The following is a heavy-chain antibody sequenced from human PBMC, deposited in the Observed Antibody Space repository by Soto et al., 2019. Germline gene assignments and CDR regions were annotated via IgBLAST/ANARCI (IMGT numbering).Heavy chain of an antibody. Sequence: QITLKESGPTVVKSTQTLTLTCIFSGFSLNTYGAGVAWIRQPPGKALEWLALIYWDDDDRYSPSLRSRLTITKDTSRNQVVLRISNMDPMDTATYYCAHRRIDSGSNNAFDVWGQGTVVTVSS. J-gene: IGHJ3*01. CDR1: GFSLNTYGAG. CDR3: AHRRIDSGSNNAFDV. CDR2: IYWDDDD. V-gene: IGHV2-5*02. D-gene: IGHD3-22*01.